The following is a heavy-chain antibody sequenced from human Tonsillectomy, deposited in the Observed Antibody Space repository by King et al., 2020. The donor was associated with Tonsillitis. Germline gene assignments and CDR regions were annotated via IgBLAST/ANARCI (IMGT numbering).Heavy chain of an antibody. Sequence: VQLQESGPGLVKPSETLSLTCTVSGGSISSYYWSWIRQPPGKGLEWIGYYYYSGSTNYNPSLKSRVTLSVDTSKSQFSLKLSSVTAADTAVYYCAREISLADAFNIWGQGTMVTVSS. CDR2: YYYSGST. CDR3: AREISLADAFNI. J-gene: IGHJ3*02. V-gene: IGHV4-59*01. D-gene: IGHD1-1*01. CDR1: GGSISSYY.